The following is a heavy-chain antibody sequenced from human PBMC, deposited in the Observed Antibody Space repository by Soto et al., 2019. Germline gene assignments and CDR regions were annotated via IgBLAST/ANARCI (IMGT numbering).Heavy chain of an antibody. V-gene: IGHV1-18*01. CDR1: GYTFTSYG. D-gene: IGHD3-22*01. CDR2: ISAYNGNT. J-gene: IGHJ5*02. CDR3: ARHYYYDAPGWFDP. Sequence: ASVKVSCKASGYTFTSYGISWVRQAPGQGLEWMGWISAYNGNTNYAQKLQGRVTMTTDTSTSTAYMELRSLRSDDTAVYYCARHYYYDAPGWFDPWGQGTLVTVSS.